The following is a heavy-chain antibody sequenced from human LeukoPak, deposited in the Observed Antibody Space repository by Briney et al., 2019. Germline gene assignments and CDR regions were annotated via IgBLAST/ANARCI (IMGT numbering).Heavy chain of an antibody. Sequence: ASVKVSCKASGYTFTSYGISWVRQAPGQGLEWMGWISAYNGNTNYAQKLQGRVTMTTDTSTSTAYMELRSLRSDDPAVYYCAFYCSSTSCYDADFDYWGQGTLVTVSS. CDR2: ISAYNGNT. D-gene: IGHD2-2*01. CDR3: AFYCSSTSCYDADFDY. J-gene: IGHJ4*02. CDR1: GYTFTSYG. V-gene: IGHV1-18*04.